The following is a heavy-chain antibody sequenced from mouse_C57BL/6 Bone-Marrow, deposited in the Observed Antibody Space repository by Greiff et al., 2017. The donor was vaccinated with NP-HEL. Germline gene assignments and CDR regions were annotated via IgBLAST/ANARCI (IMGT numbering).Heavy chain of an antibody. CDR1: GYTFTSYW. D-gene: IGHD2-2*01. CDR2: IDPSDSYT. J-gene: IGHJ3*01. V-gene: IGHV1-69*01. Sequence: VQLQQPGAELVMPGASVKLSCKASGYTFTSYWMHWVKQRPGQGLEWIGEIDPSDSYTNYNQKFKGKSTLTVDKSSRTAYMQLSSLTSEDSAVYYCARSDLLWLRQQFAYWGQGTLVTVSA. CDR3: ARSDLLWLRQQFAY.